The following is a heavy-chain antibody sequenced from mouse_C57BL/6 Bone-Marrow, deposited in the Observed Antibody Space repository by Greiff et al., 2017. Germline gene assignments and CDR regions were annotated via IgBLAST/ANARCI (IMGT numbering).Heavy chain of an antibody. CDR1: GYTFTSYG. CDR3: ARERIVLLIGDWYFDV. CDR2: IYPRSGTT. D-gene: IGHD1-1*01. J-gene: IGHJ1*03. Sequence: VNVVESGAELARPGASVKLSCKASGYTFTSYGISWVKQRTGQGLEWIGEIYPRSGTTYYNEKFKGQATLTADKSSSTAYMELRSLTSEDSAVYFCARERIVLLIGDWYFDVWGTGTTVTVSS. V-gene: IGHV1-81*01.